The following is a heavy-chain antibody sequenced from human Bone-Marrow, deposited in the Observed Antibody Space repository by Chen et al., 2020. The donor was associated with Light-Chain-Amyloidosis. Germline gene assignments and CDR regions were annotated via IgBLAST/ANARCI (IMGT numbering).Heavy chain of an antibody. D-gene: IGHD3-10*01. Sequence: QLQLVESGGGVVQPGRSLRLSCTASGFTFNTYGMHWVRQAPGKGLEWVGVIWHDGSGKYYGDSVKGRFTISRDNSNNKLYLYMTTLTVEDTAVYYCARAGVRGFIVSQYYGMDVWGQGTTVTVSS. J-gene: IGHJ6*02. CDR1: GFTFNTYG. CDR3: ARAGVRGFIVSQYYGMDV. CDR2: IWHDGSGK. V-gene: IGHV3-33*01.